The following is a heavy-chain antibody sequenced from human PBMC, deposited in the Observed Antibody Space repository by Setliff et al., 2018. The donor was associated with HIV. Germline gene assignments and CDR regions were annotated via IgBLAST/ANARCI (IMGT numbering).Heavy chain of an antibody. V-gene: IGHV4-4*07. CDR1: GDSISGSY. Sequence: ETLSLTCSVSGDSISGSYWNWFRRPAGQGLEWIGRIYGTGSTFYNPSFKSRATFAVDTARSQFSLNLRTVTAADTAVYYCARDLGSGHFDYWGQGTLVTVSS. CDR2: IYGTGST. CDR3: ARDLGSGHFDY. J-gene: IGHJ4*02.